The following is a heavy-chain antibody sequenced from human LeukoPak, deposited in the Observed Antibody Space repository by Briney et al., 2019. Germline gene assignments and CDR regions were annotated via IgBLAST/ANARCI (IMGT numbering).Heavy chain of an antibody. V-gene: IGHV1-8*03. CDR3: ARGRPPMPGIAAAGIGD. CDR1: GYTFTGYY. Sequence: GASVKVSCKASGYTFTGYYMHWVRQAPGQGLEWMGWMNPNSGNTGYAQKFQGRVTITRNTSISTAYMELSSLRSEDTAVYYCARGRPPMPGIAAAGIGDWGQGTLVTVSS. D-gene: IGHD6-13*01. CDR2: MNPNSGNT. J-gene: IGHJ4*02.